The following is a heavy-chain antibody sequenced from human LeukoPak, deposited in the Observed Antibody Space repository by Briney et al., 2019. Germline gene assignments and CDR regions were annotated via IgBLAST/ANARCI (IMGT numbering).Heavy chain of an antibody. Sequence: GGSLRLSCAASGLPFSNAWMTWVRQAPGKGLDWVGRIKSKTDGGTTDYAAPVNGRFTISRDDSKNTLFLQMNSLRTEDSALYYCTSSGTSGAGDFDDWGQETMVTVSS. CDR3: TSSGTSGAGDFDD. V-gene: IGHV3-15*01. CDR2: IKSKTDGGTT. CDR1: GLPFSNAW. J-gene: IGHJ4*02. D-gene: IGHD1-26*01.